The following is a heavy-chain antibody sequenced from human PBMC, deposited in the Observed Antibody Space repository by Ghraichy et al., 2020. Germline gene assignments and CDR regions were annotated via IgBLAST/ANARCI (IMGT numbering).Heavy chain of an antibody. D-gene: IGHD3-10*01. CDR1: GFTVSTNY. CDR2: IYSGVTT. V-gene: IGHV3-53*01. Sequence: GGSLRLSCAVSGFTVSTNYMNWVRQAPGKGLEWVSVIYSGVTTYYADSMKGRFTISSDNSKNTLYLQMNSLRAEDTAVYYCARDNRWFAAFDIWGQGTMVTVSS. J-gene: IGHJ3*02. CDR3: ARDNRWFAAFDI.